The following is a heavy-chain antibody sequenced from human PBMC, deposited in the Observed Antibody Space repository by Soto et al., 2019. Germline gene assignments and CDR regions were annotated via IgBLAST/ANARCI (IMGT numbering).Heavy chain of an antibody. CDR3: ARVGGGYCSGGSCYSRSLAFDI. D-gene: IGHD2-15*01. Sequence: ASVKVSCKASGYTFTGYYMHWVRQAPGQGLEWMGWINPNSGGTNYAQKFQGWVTMTRDTSISTAYMELSRLRSDDTAVYYCARVGGGYCSGGSCYSRSLAFDIWGQGTMGTVSS. J-gene: IGHJ3*02. CDR2: INPNSGGT. V-gene: IGHV1-2*04. CDR1: GYTFTGYY.